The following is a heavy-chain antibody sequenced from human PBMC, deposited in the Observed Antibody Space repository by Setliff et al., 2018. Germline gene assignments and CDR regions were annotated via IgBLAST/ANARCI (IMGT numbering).Heavy chain of an antibody. CDR2: IYYSGST. CDR3: ARRETYYNFWSGYYGDSTNWFDP. V-gene: IGHV4-39*07. D-gene: IGHD3-3*01. J-gene: IGHJ5*02. CDR1: GGSISSSSYY. Sequence: SETLSLTCTVSGGSISSSSYYWGWIRQPPGKGLEWIGSIYYSGSTYYNPSLKSRVTISVDTSKNQFSLKLSSVTAADTAVYYCARRETYYNFWSGYYGDSTNWFDPWGQGTLVTVSS.